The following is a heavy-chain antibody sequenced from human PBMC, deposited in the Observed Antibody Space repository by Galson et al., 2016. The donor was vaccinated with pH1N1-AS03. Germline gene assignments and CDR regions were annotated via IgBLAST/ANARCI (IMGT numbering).Heavy chain of an antibody. D-gene: IGHD1-26*01. Sequence: SLRLSCAASGFTFNTYTMHWVRQAPGKGLEWVAVISYDGSYKYSADSVKGRFTISRDNSKNTLYLQMNSLRAEDTAVYYCARDLGELLGWFDPWGQGTLVTVSS. V-gene: IGHV3-30*04. CDR1: GFTFNTYT. CDR2: ISYDGSYK. CDR3: ARDLGELLGWFDP. J-gene: IGHJ5*02.